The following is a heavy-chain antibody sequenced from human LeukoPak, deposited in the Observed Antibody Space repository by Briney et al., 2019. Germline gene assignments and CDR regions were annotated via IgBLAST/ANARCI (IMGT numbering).Heavy chain of an antibody. CDR3: AEGSGSPWAFDI. Sequence: SQTLSLTCAISGDSVSSDSATWNWIRQSPSRGLEWLGRTYYRSKWYYEYAVSVKSRIIINADTSKNQFSLQLKSVTPEDTSVYYCAEGSGSPWAFDIWGQGTMVTVSS. V-gene: IGHV6-1*01. J-gene: IGHJ3*02. CDR2: TYYRSKWYY. D-gene: IGHD1-26*01. CDR1: GDSVSSDSAT.